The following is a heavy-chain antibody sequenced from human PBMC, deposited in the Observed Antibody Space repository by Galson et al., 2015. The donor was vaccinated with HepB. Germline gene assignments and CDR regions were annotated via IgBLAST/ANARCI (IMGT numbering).Heavy chain of an antibody. CDR1: GYKFTSYY. V-gene: IGHV1-46*01. CDR2: INPSGGST. CDR3: ARGVLLWDGPDY. D-gene: IGHD3-10*01. Sequence: SCKASGYKFTSYYMHCVRQAPGQGLEWMGIINPSGGSTDYAQKFRGRLTMTRDTSTSTVFMELSSLRSEDTAVYHCARGVLLWDGPDYWGQGTLVTVSS. J-gene: IGHJ4*02.